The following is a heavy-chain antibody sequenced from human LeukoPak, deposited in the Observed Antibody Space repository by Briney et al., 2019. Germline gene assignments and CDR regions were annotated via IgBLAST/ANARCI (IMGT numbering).Heavy chain of an antibody. Sequence: GGSLRLSCSASGFTFSSYAMHWVRQAPGKALEYVSAISSNGGSTYYADSVKGRFTISRDNSKNTLYLQMSSLRAEDTAVYYCVKDPRQQLSQGAFDIWGQGTMVTVSS. CDR3: VKDPRQQLSQGAFDI. CDR1: GFTFSSYA. D-gene: IGHD6-13*01. J-gene: IGHJ3*02. CDR2: ISSNGGST. V-gene: IGHV3-64D*09.